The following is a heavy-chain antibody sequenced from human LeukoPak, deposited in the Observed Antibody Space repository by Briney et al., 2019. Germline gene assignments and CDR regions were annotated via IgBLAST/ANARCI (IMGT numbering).Heavy chain of an antibody. V-gene: IGHV3-30*04. CDR1: GFNFNSYT. Sequence: GGSLRLSCAASGFNFNSYTMHWVRQAPGKGLEWVAVISYDGGDKFYADSVKGRFTISRDNSKNTLYLQMNSLRAEDTAVYYCAKVIPELAILDAFDIWGQGTMVTVSS. CDR3: AKVIPELAILDAFDI. CDR2: ISYDGGDK. J-gene: IGHJ3*02. D-gene: IGHD1-26*01.